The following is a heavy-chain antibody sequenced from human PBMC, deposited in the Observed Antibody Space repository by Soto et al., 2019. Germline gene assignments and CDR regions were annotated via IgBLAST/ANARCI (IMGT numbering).Heavy chain of an antibody. V-gene: IGHV4-34*01. CDR1: GGSFSGYY. Sequence: SETLSLTCAVYGGSFSGYYWSWIRQPPGKGLEWIGEINHSGSTNYNPSLKSRVTISVDTSKNQFSLKLSSVTAADTAVYYCARGASSWSTLRYYGLDVWGQGTTVTVSS. CDR2: INHSGST. D-gene: IGHD6-13*01. J-gene: IGHJ6*02. CDR3: ARGASSWSTLRYYGLDV.